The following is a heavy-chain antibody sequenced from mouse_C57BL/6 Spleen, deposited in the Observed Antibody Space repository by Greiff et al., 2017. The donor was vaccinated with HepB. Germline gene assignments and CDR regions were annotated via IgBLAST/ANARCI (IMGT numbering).Heavy chain of an antibody. Sequence: QVQLQQSGPGLVQPSQSLSITCTVSGFSLTSYGVHWVRQSPGKGLEWLGVIWSGGSTDYNAAFISRLSISKDNSKSQVFFKMNSLQADDTAIYYCASPYYGSLYYYAMDYWGQGTSVTVSS. D-gene: IGHD1-1*01. CDR1: GFSLTSYG. V-gene: IGHV2-2*01. CDR2: IWSGGST. J-gene: IGHJ4*01. CDR3: ASPYYGSLYYYAMDY.